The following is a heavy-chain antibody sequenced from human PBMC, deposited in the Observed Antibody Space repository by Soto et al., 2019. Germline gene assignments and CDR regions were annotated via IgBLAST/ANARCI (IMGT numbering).Heavy chain of an antibody. CDR1: GYTFTGYY. V-gene: IGHV1-2*04. J-gene: IGHJ4*02. CDR2: INPNSGGT. Sequence: ASVKVSCKASGYTFTGYYIHWVRQAPGQGLEWMGWINPNSGGTNYAQKFQGWVTMTRDTSISTAYMELSRLRSDDTAVYYCAREPRNCGGDCYSFDYWGQGTLVTVSS. D-gene: IGHD2-21*02. CDR3: AREPRNCGGDCYSFDY.